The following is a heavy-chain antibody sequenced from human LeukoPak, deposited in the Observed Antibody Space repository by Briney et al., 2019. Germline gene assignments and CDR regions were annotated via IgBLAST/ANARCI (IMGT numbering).Heavy chain of an antibody. CDR2: IYSGGST. CDR1: GFTVSSNY. D-gene: IGHD2-21*02. Sequence: PGGSLRLSCAASGFTVSSNYMSWVRQAPGKGLEWVSDIYSGGSTYYADSVKGRFTISRDNSKTTLYLQMNSLRAEDTAVYYCAREGVAYCGGDCYSSWYFDLWGRGTLVTVSS. V-gene: IGHV3-53*01. J-gene: IGHJ2*01. CDR3: AREGVAYCGGDCYSSWYFDL.